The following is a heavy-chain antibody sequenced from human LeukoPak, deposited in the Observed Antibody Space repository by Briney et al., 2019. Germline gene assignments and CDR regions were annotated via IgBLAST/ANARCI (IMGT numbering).Heavy chain of an antibody. Sequence: SETLSLTCTVSGGSISSYYWSWIRQPPGKGLEWIGYIYYSGSTNYNPSLKSRVTISVDTSKNQFSLKLSSVTAADTAVYYCARVKTFMVRGVIYAFDIWGQGTMVTVSS. CDR2: IYYSGST. J-gene: IGHJ3*02. CDR3: ARVKTFMVRGVIYAFDI. CDR1: GGSISSYY. V-gene: IGHV4-59*12. D-gene: IGHD3-10*01.